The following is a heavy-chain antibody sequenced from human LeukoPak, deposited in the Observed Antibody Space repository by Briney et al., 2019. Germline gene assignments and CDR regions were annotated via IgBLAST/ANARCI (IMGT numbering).Heavy chain of an antibody. D-gene: IGHD5-18*01. CDR3: AREVGGDTAFAYGMYV. CDR2: RNTNSGNA. CDR1: GSTVTSYS. V-gene: IGHV1-8*02. J-gene: IGHJ6*02. Sequence: GASVKVSCKASGSTVTSYSNNWVRKATGQGLEWEGFRNTNSGNAGNAQKSQGRVTMPRNTSIRTAYTQLSSLRCQDTAGYYCAREVGGDTAFAYGMYVWGQRTTVTVSS.